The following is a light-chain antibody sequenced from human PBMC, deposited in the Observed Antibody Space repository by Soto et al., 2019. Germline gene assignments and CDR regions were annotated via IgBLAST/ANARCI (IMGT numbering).Light chain of an antibody. CDR1: SSNIGPNY. CDR2: SNN. J-gene: IGLJ2*01. Sequence: QSVLTQPLSASGTPGQRIPISCSGSSSNIGPNYVYWYQQLPGTAPKLLIFSNNQRPSGVPDRLSGSKSGTSASLAISGLRSEDEAEYYCAAWDDSLRAVVFGGGTKLTVL. V-gene: IGLV1-47*02. CDR3: AAWDDSLRAVV.